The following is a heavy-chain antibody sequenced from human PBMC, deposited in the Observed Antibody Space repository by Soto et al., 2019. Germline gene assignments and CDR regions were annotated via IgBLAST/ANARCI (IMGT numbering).Heavy chain of an antibody. CDR3: TTLHPRIVVVQTELPP. J-gene: IGHJ5*02. V-gene: IGHV4-4*02. Sequence: PSETLSLTCTVSGTSISSTHWWTWVRQAPGKGMEWIGEIYHNGITNYNPSLKGRATISVDKSNNQFSLDLGSVTAADTAVYYCTTLHPRIVVVQTELPPWGQGTLVTVSS. D-gene: IGHD2-15*01. CDR1: GTSISSTHW. CDR2: IYHNGIT.